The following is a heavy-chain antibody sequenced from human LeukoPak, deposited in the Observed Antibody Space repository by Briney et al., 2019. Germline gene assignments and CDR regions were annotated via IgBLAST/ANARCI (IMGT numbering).Heavy chain of an antibody. V-gene: IGHV3-23*01. CDR3: AKDRGYLETDAFDI. D-gene: IGHD3-22*01. CDR1: GFTFSSYA. CDR2: ISGSGGST. J-gene: IGHJ3*02. Sequence: HAGGSLRLSCAASGFTFSSYAMSWVRQAPGKGLEWVSAISGSGGSTYYADSVKGRFTISRDNSKNTLYLQMNSLRAEDTALYYCAKDRGYLETDAFDIWGQGTMVTVSS.